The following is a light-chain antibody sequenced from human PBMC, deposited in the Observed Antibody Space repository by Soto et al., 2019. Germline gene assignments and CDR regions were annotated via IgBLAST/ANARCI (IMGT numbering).Light chain of an antibody. Sequence: EIVLTQSPGTLSLSPGERATLSCRASQNVSSNYLAWYQQRPGQAPRLLMYGAFIRDTGIPDRISGSGSGTDFTVTISRLEPEDFAVYYCQHHSNWLYTFGQGTKLEIK. V-gene: IGKV3D-20*02. CDR1: QNVSSNY. CDR3: QHHSNWLYT. J-gene: IGKJ2*01. CDR2: GAF.